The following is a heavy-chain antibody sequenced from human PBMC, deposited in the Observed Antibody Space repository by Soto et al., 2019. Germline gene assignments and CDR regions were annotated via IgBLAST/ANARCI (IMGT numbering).Heavy chain of an antibody. CDR3: ANRSPSGTYYFDY. D-gene: IGHD1-26*01. J-gene: IGHJ4*02. CDR2: IGTRTGDL. Sequence: VGSLRFSCAASGFTFTSYAMTCVRQGPGKGLEWVSSIGTRTGDLLYADSVKGRFTISRDNSRNTLYLQMNRLRTEDTAIYYCANRSPSGTYYFDYWGQGTMVTVSS. CDR1: GFTFTSYA. V-gene: IGHV3-23*01.